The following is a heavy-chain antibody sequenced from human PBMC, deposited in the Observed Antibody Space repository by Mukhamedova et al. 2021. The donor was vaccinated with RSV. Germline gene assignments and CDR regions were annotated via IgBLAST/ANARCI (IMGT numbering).Heavy chain of an antibody. Sequence: VRQAPGKGLEWVSVIYSGGTTYYADSVKGRFTISRDSSXNTLFLQMNSLRVEDTAVYYCARAVSSTLVFDYWGQGTLVTVSS. CDR2: IYSGGTT. CDR3: ARAVSSTLVFDY. V-gene: IGHV3-53*01. D-gene: IGHD2-2*01. J-gene: IGHJ4*02.